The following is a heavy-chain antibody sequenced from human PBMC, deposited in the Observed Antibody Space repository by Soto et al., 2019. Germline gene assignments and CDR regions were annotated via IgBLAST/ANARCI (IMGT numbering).Heavy chain of an antibody. Sequence: SETLSLTCTVSGGSISSGGYYWSWIRQHPGKGLEWIGYIYYSGSTYYNPSLKSRVTISVDTSKNQFSLKLSSVTAADTAVYYCARALRGVATTVATQYWFDPWGPGALVTVSS. J-gene: IGHJ5*02. V-gene: IGHV4-31*03. CDR2: IYYSGST. CDR1: GGSISSGGYY. D-gene: IGHD5-12*01. CDR3: ARALRGVATTVATQYWFDP.